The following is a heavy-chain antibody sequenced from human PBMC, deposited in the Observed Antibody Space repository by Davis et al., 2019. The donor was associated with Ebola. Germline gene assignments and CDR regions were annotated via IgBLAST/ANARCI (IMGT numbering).Heavy chain of an antibody. CDR1: GFTFSDYY. D-gene: IGHD6-13*01. Sequence: GESLKISCAASGFTFSDYYMSWIRQAPGKGLEWVSYISSGGSTIYYADSVKGRFTIARDNARNSLHLQMSSLRVEDTAVYYCARDTTVAGGGQNYWGQGTLVTVSS. V-gene: IGHV3-11*04. CDR3: ARDTTVAGGGQNY. CDR2: ISSGGSTI. J-gene: IGHJ4*02.